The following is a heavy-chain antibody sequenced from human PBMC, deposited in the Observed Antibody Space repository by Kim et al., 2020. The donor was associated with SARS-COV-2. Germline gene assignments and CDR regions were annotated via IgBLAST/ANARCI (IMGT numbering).Heavy chain of an antibody. J-gene: IGHJ6*02. Sequence: ASVKVSCKASGYTFTSYAMHWVRQAPGQRLEWMGWINAGNGNTKYSQKFQGRVTITRDTSASTAYMELSSLRSEDTAVYYCARDQGIYCSSTSCLYGMDVWGQGNTVTVSS. CDR2: INAGNGNT. CDR3: ARDQGIYCSSTSCLYGMDV. D-gene: IGHD2-2*01. CDR1: GYTFTSYA. V-gene: IGHV1-3*01.